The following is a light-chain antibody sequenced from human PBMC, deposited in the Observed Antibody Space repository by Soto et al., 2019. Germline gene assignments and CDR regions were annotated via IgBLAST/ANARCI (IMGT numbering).Light chain of an antibody. CDR3: QQYNNWPPEYT. CDR2: GAS. V-gene: IGKV3-15*01. J-gene: IGKJ2*01. CDR1: QSVSSK. Sequence: EIVMTQSPATLSVSPGARATLSCRASQSVSSKLAWYQQKPGQAPRLLIYGASTRATGIPARFSGSGSGTEFTLTISSLQSEDFAVYYCQQYNNWPPEYTFGQGTKLEIK.